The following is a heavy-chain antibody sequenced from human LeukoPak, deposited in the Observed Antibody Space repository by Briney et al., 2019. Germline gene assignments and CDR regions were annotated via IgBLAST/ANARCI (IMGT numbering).Heavy chain of an antibody. D-gene: IGHD3-22*01. J-gene: IGHJ4*02. CDR1: GGTFSSYA. Sequence: GASVKVSCKASGGTFSSYAISWVRQAPGQGLEWMGGIIPIFGTANYAQKFQGRVTITADESTSTAYMELSSLRSEDTAVYYCARDGMAYYYDSSGYFDYWGQGTLVTVSS. CDR2: IIPIFGTA. CDR3: ARDGMAYYYDSSGYFDY. V-gene: IGHV1-69*13.